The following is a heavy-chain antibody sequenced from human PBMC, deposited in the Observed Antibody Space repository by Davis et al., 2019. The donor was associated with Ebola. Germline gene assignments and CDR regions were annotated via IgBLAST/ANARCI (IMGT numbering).Heavy chain of an antibody. D-gene: IGHD1-26*01. J-gene: IGHJ4*02. CDR3: EGWDLQGRFDY. V-gene: IGHV3-23*01. CDR1: GFTFSSYA. CDR2: IRHIGGRT. Sequence: GGSLRLSCAASGFTFSSYAMSWVRQAPGKGLEWVSTIRHIGGRTDYADSVKGRFTISRDNSKNTLYLQMNSLRAEDTAVYYCEGWDLQGRFDYWGQGTLVTVSS.